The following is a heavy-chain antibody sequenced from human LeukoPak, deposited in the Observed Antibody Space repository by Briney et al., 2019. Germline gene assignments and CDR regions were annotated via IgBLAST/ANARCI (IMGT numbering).Heavy chain of an antibody. CDR3: ARGNGYNYY. D-gene: IGHD5-24*01. CDR2: IFYSGST. V-gene: IGHV4-59*01. J-gene: IGHJ4*02. CDR1: SASISSYY. Sequence: SETLSLTCTVPSASISSYYWSWIRQPPGKGLEWIGYIFYSGSTNYNPSLKSRVTISIDTSKNQFSLKLNSVTAADTAVYYCARGNGYNYYWGQGTLVTVSS.